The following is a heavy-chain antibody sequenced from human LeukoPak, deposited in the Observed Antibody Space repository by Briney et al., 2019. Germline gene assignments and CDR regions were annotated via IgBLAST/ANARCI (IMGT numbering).Heavy chain of an antibody. J-gene: IGHJ3*02. CDR1: GFTFSNAW. CDR3: TTDPMNIVVVPAVGGAFDI. Sequence: GGSLRLSCAASGFTFSNAWMSWVRQAPGKGLEWVGRIKSKTDGGTTDYAAPVKGRFTISRDDSKNTLYLQVNSLKTEDTAVYYCTTDPMNIVVVPAVGGAFDIWGQGTMVTVSS. CDR2: IKSKTDGGTT. D-gene: IGHD2-2*01. V-gene: IGHV3-15*01.